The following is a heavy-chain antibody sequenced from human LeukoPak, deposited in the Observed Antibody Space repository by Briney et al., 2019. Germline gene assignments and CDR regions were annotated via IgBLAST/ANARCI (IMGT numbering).Heavy chain of an antibody. CDR1: SGSFSDYY. J-gene: IGHJ3*02. D-gene: IGHD2-2*01. CDR2: INHSGST. V-gene: IGHV4-34*01. CDR3: ARRKLGYCSSTSCYWSPDAFDI. Sequence: SETLSLTCAVYSGSFSDYYWSWIRQPPGKGLEWIGEINHSGSTNYNPSLKSRVTISVDTSKNQFSLKLSSVTAADTAVYYCARRKLGYCSSTSCYWSPDAFDIWGQGTMVTVSS.